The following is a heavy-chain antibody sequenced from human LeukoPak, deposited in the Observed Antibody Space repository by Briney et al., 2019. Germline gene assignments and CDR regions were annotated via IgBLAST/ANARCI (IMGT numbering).Heavy chain of an antibody. CDR3: ARDPLKGFDY. V-gene: IGHV4-34*01. J-gene: IGHJ4*02. Sequence: SGTLSLTCAVYGGSFSGYYWSWIRQPPGKGLEWIGEINHSGSTNYNPSLKSRVTLSVDTSKNLFSLKLSSVTAADTAVYYCARDPLKGFDYWGQGMLVTVSS. CDR2: INHSGST. CDR1: GGSFSGYY.